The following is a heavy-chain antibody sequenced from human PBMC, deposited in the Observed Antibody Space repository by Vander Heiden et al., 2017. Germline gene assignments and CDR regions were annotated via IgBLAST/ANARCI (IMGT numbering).Heavy chain of an antibody. J-gene: IGHJ4*02. CDR2: ISSSGNTI. CDR3: ARGNDSSEYFNS. V-gene: IGHV3-48*03. CDR1: GLTFSSYE. Sequence: EVQLVESGGGLVQPGGCLRLSCAASGLTFSSYEMNWVRQAPRKGLEWVSYISSSGNTIYYADSVKGRFTISRDNAKNSLYLQMNSLRADDPAVYYCARGNDSSEYFNSWGQGTLVTVSS. D-gene: IGHD6-6*01.